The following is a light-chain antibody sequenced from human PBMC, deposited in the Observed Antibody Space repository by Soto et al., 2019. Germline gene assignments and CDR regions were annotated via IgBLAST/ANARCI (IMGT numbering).Light chain of an antibody. J-gene: IGLJ1*01. V-gene: IGLV2-14*03. CDR2: DVA. Sequence: QSALTQPASVSASPGQSITISCTGTCSDVGGSNFVSWYQQHPGKPPKLIIYDVATRPSGVSNRFSGSKSGSTASLIISRLQTEDEADYYCVSFTSSTTDVFGSGTKLTVL. CDR1: CSDVGGSNF. CDR3: VSFTSSTTDV.